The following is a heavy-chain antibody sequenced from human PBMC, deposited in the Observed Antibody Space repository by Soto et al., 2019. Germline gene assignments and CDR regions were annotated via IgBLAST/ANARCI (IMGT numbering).Heavy chain of an antibody. J-gene: IGHJ4*02. D-gene: IGHD4-17*01. CDR3: AREKTTVTELGIDY. CDR2: ISSSSITI. CDR1: GFTFRSYS. V-gene: IGHV3-48*02. Sequence: RGSLSLSCAASGFTFRSYSMNLVRQAPGKGLACVSYISSSSITIYYADSVKGRFTISRDNAKNSLYLQMNSLRDEDTAVYYCAREKTTVTELGIDYWGQGTLVTVSS.